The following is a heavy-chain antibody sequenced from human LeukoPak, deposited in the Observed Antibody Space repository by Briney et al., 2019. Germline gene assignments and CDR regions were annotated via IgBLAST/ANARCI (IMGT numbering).Heavy chain of an antibody. CDR1: GFSFATYW. J-gene: IGHJ4*02. CDR3: ARLPTIAVAALDY. Sequence: GESLKISCKGSGFSFATYWIAWVRQTPGKGLEWMGIIYVDDSDTRYNPSFQGQVTMSADKSISTAYLQWSSLKASDTAMYYCARLPTIAVAALDYWGQGTLVTVSS. D-gene: IGHD6-19*01. CDR2: IYVDDSDT. V-gene: IGHV5-51*01.